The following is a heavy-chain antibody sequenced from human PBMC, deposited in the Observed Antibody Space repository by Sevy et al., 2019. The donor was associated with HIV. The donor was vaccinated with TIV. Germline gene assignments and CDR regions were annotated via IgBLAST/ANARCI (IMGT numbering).Heavy chain of an antibody. CDR1: GYTFTYYY. J-gene: IGHJ5*02. CDR2: INPSSGGT. D-gene: IGHD2-15*01. Sequence: ASVKVSCETSGYTFTYYYIHWVRQAPGQGLEWMGWINPSSGGTQYALKFPGRVSVTSDTSRRTSYMELRRLRSDDTALYYCARQVDNWFDPWGQGTPVNVSS. CDR3: ARQVDNWFDP. V-gene: IGHV1-2*02.